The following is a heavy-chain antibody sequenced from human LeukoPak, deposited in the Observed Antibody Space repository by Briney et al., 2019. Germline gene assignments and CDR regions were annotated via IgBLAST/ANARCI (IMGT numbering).Heavy chain of an antibody. CDR3: ARESGGDLGEAFDI. CDR2: IGGSSTSL. J-gene: IGHJ3*02. V-gene: IGHV3-21*01. D-gene: IGHD1-26*01. CDR1: GGTFSTYA. Sequence: SCKASGGTFSTYAMNWVRQAPGEGLEWVSSIGGSSTSLYYADSLKGRFTISRDNAKNSLYLQLNSLRAEDTAVYYCARESGGDLGEAFDIWGQGTMVTVSS.